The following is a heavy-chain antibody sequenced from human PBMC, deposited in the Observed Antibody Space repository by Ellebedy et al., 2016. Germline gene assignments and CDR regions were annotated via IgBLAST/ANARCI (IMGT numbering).Heavy chain of an antibody. CDR2: ISSSSSTI. CDR3: ARVGYYDSSDLFDY. V-gene: IGHV3-48*04. CDR1: GFTFSSYS. Sequence: GGSLRLXXAASGFTFSSYSMNWVRQAPGKGLEWVSSISSSSSTIYYADSVKGRFTISRDNAKNSLYLQMNSLRAEDTAVYYCARVGYYDSSDLFDYWGQGTLVTVSS. J-gene: IGHJ4*02. D-gene: IGHD3-22*01.